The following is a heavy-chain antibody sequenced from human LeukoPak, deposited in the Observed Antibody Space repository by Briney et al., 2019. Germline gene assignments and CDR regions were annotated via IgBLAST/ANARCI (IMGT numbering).Heavy chain of an antibody. D-gene: IGHD6-19*01. CDR3: ARMTVSGRDNWFDP. J-gene: IGHJ5*02. V-gene: IGHV1-8*03. CDR1: GYTFTSCD. CDR2: LNPNSGNT. Sequence: ASVKVSCKASGYTFTSCDINWVRQATGQGLEWMGWLNPNSGNTGYAQKFQGRVTITRNTSINTAYMELSSLRSEGTAVYYCARMTVSGRDNWFDPWGQGTLVTVSS.